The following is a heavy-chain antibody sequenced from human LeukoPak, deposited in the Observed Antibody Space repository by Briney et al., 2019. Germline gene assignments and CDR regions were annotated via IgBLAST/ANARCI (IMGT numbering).Heavy chain of an antibody. Sequence: GGSLRLSCTASGFTFGDYAMSWVRQAPGKGLEWVGFIRSKAYGGTTEYAASVKGRFTISRDDSKSIAYLQMNSLRAEDTAVYYCAKDLGRLVRVDYFDYWGQGTLVTVSS. CDR1: GFTFGDYA. J-gene: IGHJ4*02. CDR3: AKDLGRLVRVDYFDY. V-gene: IGHV3-49*04. CDR2: IRSKAYGGTT. D-gene: IGHD3-10*01.